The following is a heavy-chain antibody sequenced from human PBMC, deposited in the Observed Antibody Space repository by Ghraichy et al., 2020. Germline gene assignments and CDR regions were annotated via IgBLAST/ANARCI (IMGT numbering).Heavy chain of an antibody. CDR3: ARSGVPYYYDSSGYRWGLDY. Sequence: SETLSLTCAVYGGSFSGYYWSWIRQPPGKGLEWIGEINHSGSTNYNPSLKSRVTISVDTSKNQFSLKLSSVTAADTAVYYCARSGVPYYYDSSGYRWGLDYWGQGTLVTVSS. CDR1: GGSFSGYY. V-gene: IGHV4-34*01. J-gene: IGHJ4*02. CDR2: INHSGST. D-gene: IGHD3-22*01.